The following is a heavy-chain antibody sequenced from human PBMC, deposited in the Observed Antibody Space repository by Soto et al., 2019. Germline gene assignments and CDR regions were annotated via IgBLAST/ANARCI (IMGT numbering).Heavy chain of an antibody. D-gene: IGHD3-3*01. CDR3: ARVAGSITIFGVASDGMDV. CDR2: ISSSGSTI. CDR1: GFTFSDYY. V-gene: IGHV3-11*01. Sequence: GGSLRLSCAASGFTFSDYYMSWIRQXPGKGLEWVSYISSSGSTIYYADSVKGRFTISRDNAKNSLYLQINSRRAEDTAVYYCARVAGSITIFGVASDGMDVGGQGTTVTV. J-gene: IGHJ6*02.